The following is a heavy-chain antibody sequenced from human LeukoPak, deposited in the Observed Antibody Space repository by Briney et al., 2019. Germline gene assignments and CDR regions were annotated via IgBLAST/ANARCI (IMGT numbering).Heavy chain of an antibody. D-gene: IGHD6-13*01. CDR3: AKAGIAAAFTGAYYYMDV. CDR2: IKEDGSEK. V-gene: IGHV3-7*01. CDR1: GFKFSSYW. J-gene: IGHJ6*03. Sequence: PGGSLRLSCVASGFKFSSYWMTWVRQAPGKGLEWVANIKEDGSEKYHVDSLKGRFTISRDDAKNSLYLQMNSLRVDDTAVYYCAKAGIAAAFTGAYYYMDVWGKGTTVTVS.